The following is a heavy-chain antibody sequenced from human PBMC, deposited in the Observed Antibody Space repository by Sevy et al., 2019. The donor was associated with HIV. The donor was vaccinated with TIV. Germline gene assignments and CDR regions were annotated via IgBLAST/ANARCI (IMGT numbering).Heavy chain of an antibody. D-gene: IGHD6-25*01. CDR2: ILHDGSRQ. CDR3: ARDSTVYDSGGSLDA. J-gene: IGHJ4*02. Sequence: GGSLRLSCTASGFSFSIHSMHWVRQAPGKGLEWVSFILHDGSRQDYAESVKGRFIISRDNSKNTGYVEMSGLRPEDTATYYCARDSTVYDSGGSLDAWGQGTLVTVSS. V-gene: IGHV3-30*04. CDR1: GFSFSIHS.